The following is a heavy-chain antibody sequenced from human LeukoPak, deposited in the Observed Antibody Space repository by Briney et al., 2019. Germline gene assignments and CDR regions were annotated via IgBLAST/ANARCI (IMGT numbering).Heavy chain of an antibody. D-gene: IGHD3-16*01. CDR1: GYTFTGYY. V-gene: IGHV1-2*02. CDR2: INPNGGGT. CDR3: ARQDDDYPPMGFDP. Sequence: ASVKVSCKASGYTFTGYYMHWVRQAPGQGLEWMGWINPNGGGTNYAQKFQGRVTMTRDTSISTAYMELSRLRSDDTAVYYCARQDDDYPPMGFDPWGQGTLITVSS. J-gene: IGHJ5*02.